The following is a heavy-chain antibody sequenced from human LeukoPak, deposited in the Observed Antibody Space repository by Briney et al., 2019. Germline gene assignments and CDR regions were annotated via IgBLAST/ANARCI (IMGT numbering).Heavy chain of an antibody. D-gene: IGHD6-13*01. CDR1: GGSISSGGYY. V-gene: IGHV4-31*03. Sequence: SQTLSLTCTVSGGSISSGGYYWSWIRQQPGKGLEWIGYIYYSGSTYYNPSLKSRVTISVDTSKNQFSLKLSSVTAADTAVYYCAREVAAAGTYDYWGQGTLVTVSS. CDR2: IYYSGST. CDR3: AREVAAAGTYDY. J-gene: IGHJ4*02.